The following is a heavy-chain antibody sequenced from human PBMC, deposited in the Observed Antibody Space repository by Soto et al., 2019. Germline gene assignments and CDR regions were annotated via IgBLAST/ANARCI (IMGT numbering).Heavy chain of an antibody. CDR3: ATRITVFGLLIPPFDP. J-gene: IGHJ5*02. CDR1: GGSVNGYY. V-gene: IGHV4-34*01. D-gene: IGHD3-3*01. Sequence: SETLSLTCAVYGGSVNGYYWSWIRQPPGKGLEWIGEINHTGGTHYNPSLKSRVTVSVDTSKNQFSLRLSSVTAADTAIYYCATRITVFGLLIPPFDPWGQGTQVTVSS. CDR2: INHTGGT.